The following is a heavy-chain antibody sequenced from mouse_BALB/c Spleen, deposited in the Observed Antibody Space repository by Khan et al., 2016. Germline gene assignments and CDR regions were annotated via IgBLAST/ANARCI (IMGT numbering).Heavy chain of an antibody. D-gene: IGHD1-1*02. J-gene: IGHJ2*01. CDR2: IWAGGST. V-gene: IGHV2-9*02. Sequence: QVQLKQSGPGLVAPSQSLSITCTASGFSLTSYGVHWVRQPPGKGLEWLGVIWAGGSTNYNSALLSSLSISKENSKSTVFFKKNSLQTDDSAMYYCARDSGWNYFDDWGQGATLTVAS. CDR1: GFSLTSYG. CDR3: ARDSGWNYFDD.